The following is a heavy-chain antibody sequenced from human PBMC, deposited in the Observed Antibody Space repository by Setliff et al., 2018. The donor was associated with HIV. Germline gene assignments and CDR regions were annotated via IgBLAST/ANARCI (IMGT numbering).Heavy chain of an antibody. CDR1: VGSFSGYY. D-gene: IGHD3-10*01. V-gene: IGHV4-34*01. J-gene: IGHJ4*02. Sequence: SETLSLTCAFYVGSFSGYYWSWIRRPPGKGLEWIGSIYHSGSTYYNPSLRNRVTISIATTMDSFSLKLSSVSASDTAVYYCARESYFYYFDYWGQGTLVAVSS. CDR3: ARESYFYYFDY. CDR2: IYHSGST.